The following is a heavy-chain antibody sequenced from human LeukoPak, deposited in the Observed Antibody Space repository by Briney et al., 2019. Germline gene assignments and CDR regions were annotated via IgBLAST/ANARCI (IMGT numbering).Heavy chain of an antibody. CDR2: ISAYNGNT. CDR1: GYTFTSYG. Sequence: ASVKVSCKASGYTFTSYGISWERQAPGQGVEWWGWISAYNGNTNYAQKLQGRVTMTTDTSTSTAYMELRSLRSDDTAVYYCARGLLTTVTTDAFDIWGQGTMVTVSS. D-gene: IGHD4-17*01. J-gene: IGHJ3*02. V-gene: IGHV1-18*01. CDR3: ARGLLTTVTTDAFDI.